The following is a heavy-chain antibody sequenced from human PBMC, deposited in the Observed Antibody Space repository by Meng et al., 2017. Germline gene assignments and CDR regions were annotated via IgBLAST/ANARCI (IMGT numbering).Heavy chain of an antibody. J-gene: IGHJ4*02. D-gene: IGHD3-22*01. V-gene: IGHV3-30*18. CDR2: ISYDGTNK. Sequence: QVQLVESGGGVVQPGRSLRLTCAASGFTFSSYGMHWVRQAPGKGLEWVAVISYDGTNKYYGDSLKGRFTISRDNSKNTLYLQMNSLRDEDTAVYYCAKPPYDSSGYYYDYWGQGTLVTVSS. CDR3: AKPPYDSSGYYYDY. CDR1: GFTFSSYG.